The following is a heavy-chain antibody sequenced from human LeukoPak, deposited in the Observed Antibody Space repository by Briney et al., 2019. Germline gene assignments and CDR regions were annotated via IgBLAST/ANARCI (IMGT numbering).Heavy chain of an antibody. J-gene: IGHJ4*02. CDR2: IKEDGNEK. CDR3: ARDSSYFDY. V-gene: IGHV3-7*03. D-gene: IGHD2-2*01. CDR1: GLTFSNYW. Sequence: GGSLRLSCAASGLTFSNYWMSWVRQAPGKGLEWVANIKEDGNEKYYVDSVKGRFTISRDNAKKSLYLQMNSLRAEDTAVYYCARDSSYFDYWGQGTLVTVSS.